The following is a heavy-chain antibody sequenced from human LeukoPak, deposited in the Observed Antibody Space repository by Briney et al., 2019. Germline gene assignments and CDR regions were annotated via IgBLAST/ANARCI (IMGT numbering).Heavy chain of an antibody. CDR3: AKDLSPGHY. J-gene: IGHJ4*02. CDR2: ISGSGGNT. CDR1: GFTFSSYG. D-gene: IGHD2/OR15-2a*01. V-gene: IGHV3-23*01. Sequence: GGSLRLSCAASGFTFSSYGMSWVRQAPGKGLEWVSAISGSGGNTYYADSVRGRFTISRDNSKNTLYLQMNSLRAEDTAVYYCAKDLSPGHYWGQGTLVTVSS.